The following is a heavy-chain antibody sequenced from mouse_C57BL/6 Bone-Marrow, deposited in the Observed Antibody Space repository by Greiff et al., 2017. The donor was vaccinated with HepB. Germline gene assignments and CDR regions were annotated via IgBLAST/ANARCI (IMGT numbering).Heavy chain of an antibody. Sequence: DVMLVESGGGLVQPGGSLSLSCAASGFTFTDYYMSWVRQPPGKALEWLGFIRNKANGYTTEYSASVKGRFTISRDNSQSILYLQMNALRAEDSATYYCARIYYYGRHFDYWGQGTTLTVSS. J-gene: IGHJ2*01. CDR1: GFTFTDYY. V-gene: IGHV7-3*01. CDR3: ARIYYYGRHFDY. CDR2: IRNKANGYTT. D-gene: IGHD1-1*01.